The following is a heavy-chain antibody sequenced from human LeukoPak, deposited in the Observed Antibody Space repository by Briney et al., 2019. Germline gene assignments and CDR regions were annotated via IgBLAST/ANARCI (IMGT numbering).Heavy chain of an antibody. D-gene: IGHD4-17*01. CDR2: IYYSGST. J-gene: IGHJ3*02. V-gene: IGHV4-30-4*01. CDR3: ARVTTVTTRGAFDI. Sequence: SETLSLTCTVSGGSISSGDYYWSWIRQLPGKGLEWIGYIYYSGSTYYNPSLKSRVTISVDTSKNQFSLKLSSVTAADTAMYYCARVTTVTTRGAFDIWGQGTMVTVSS. CDR1: GGSISSGDYY.